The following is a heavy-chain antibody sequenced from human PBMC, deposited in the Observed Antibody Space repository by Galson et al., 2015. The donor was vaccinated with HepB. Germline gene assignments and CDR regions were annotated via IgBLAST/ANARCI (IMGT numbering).Heavy chain of an antibody. CDR1: GFTVSSNY. J-gene: IGHJ4*02. V-gene: IGHV3-53*01. Sequence: SLRLSCAASGFTVSSNYMSWVRQAPGKGLEWVSLIYSGGTTYSADSVKGRFTISRDNSKNTLYLQMNSLRAEDTAVYYCARVNWGYSYWGQGTLVTVSS. CDR2: IYSGGTT. CDR3: ARVNWGYSY. D-gene: IGHD4-11*01.